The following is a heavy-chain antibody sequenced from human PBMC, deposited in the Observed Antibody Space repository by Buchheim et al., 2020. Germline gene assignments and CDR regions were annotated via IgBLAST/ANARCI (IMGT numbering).Heavy chain of an antibody. D-gene: IGHD3-9*01. V-gene: IGHV3-7*03. CDR1: GFTFSSYW. J-gene: IGHJ5*02. Sequence: EVQLVESGGGLVQPGGSLRLSCAASGFTFSSYWMSWVRQAPGKGLEWVANIKQDGSEKYYVDSVKGRFTISRDNAKNSLYLQMNSLRAEDTAVYYCARDPHYDILTGYAYNWFDPWGQGTL. CDR3: ARDPHYDILTGYAYNWFDP. CDR2: IKQDGSEK.